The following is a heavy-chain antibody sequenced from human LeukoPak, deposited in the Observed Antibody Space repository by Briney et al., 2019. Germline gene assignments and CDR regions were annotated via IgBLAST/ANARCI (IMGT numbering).Heavy chain of an antibody. V-gene: IGHV3-7*01. Sequence: GGSLRLSCAASGFTFSTYWMSWLRQAPGKGLEWVANIMHDGSEKNYVDSVKGRFTISRDNARNSLYLQMNSLRVEDTAVYYCARAGAMAASRYYFDYWGQGTLVTVSS. CDR2: IMHDGSEK. CDR3: ARAGAMAASRYYFDY. J-gene: IGHJ4*02. D-gene: IGHD6-19*01. CDR1: GFTFSTYW.